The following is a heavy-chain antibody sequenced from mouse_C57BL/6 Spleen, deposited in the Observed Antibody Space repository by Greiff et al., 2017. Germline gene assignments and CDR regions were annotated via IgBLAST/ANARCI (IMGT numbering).Heavy chain of an antibody. CDR3: ARHGGGYDGSYWYFDV. V-gene: IGHV5-2*01. Sequence: EVKLVESGGGLVQPGESLKLSCESHEYDFPSHDMSWVRPTPEKRLELVAAINSDGGSTYYPDTMERRFILSGDNTKKTLYLKMCSLRSEDTAVYYWARHGGGYDGSYWYFDVWGPGTSVTVSS. J-gene: IGHJ1*01. CDR1: EYDFPSHD. CDR2: INSDGGST. D-gene: IGHD1-1*01.